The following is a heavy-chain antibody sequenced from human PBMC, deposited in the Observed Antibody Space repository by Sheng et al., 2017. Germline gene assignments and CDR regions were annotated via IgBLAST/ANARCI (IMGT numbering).Heavy chain of an antibody. Sequence: QVELVESGGGEAHAWEGPSRLSCAASGFTFSSYGMHWVRQAPGKGLEWVAVIWHDGSAEYHAESVKGRFIISRDNSKSTVYLQMNSLRAEDTGRYFCARDRWFGNMNKGFFDLWGRGTLVTVSS. CDR1: GFTFSSYG. CDR2: IWHDGSAE. D-gene: IGHD3-10*01. CDR3: ARDRWFGNMNKGFFDL. J-gene: IGHJ2*01. V-gene: IGHV3-33*01.